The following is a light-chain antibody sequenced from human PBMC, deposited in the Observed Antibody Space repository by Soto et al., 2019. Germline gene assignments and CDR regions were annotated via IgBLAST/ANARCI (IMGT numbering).Light chain of an antibody. CDR1: QSVSSSS. J-gene: IGKJ1*01. CDR3: QQYVSKT. CDR2: AAS. Sequence: EIVLTQSPDTLSLSPGERATLSCRASQSVSSSSLAWYQQKPGQAPRLLIYAASSRATGIPDRFSGSGSGTDFTLTISRLEPEDFAVYYCQQYVSKTFGQGTKVEI. V-gene: IGKV3-20*01.